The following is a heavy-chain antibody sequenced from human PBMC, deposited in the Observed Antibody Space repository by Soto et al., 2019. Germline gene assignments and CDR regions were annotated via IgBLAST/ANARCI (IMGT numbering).Heavy chain of an antibody. CDR2: INHSGST. CDR1: GGSFSGYY. V-gene: IGHV4-34*01. D-gene: IGHD3-10*01. J-gene: IGHJ4*02. CDR3: ARGHMVRGVHNDY. Sequence: QVQLQQWGAGLLKPSETLSLTCAVYGGSFSGYYWSWIRQPPGKGLEWIGEINHSGSTNYNPSLTSRVXTSXDXSKNQFSLKLSSVTAADTAVYYCARGHMVRGVHNDYWGQGTLVTVSS.